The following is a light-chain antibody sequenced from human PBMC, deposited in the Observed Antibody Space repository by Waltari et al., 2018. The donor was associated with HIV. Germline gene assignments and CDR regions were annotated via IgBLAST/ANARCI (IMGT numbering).Light chain of an antibody. CDR2: GAS. CDR3: QQSYRTPLS. Sequence: IQMTQSPSSLSASVGDRVTIPCRAGQTISTYLNWYQQRPGKAPKLLIYGASSLQSGVPSRFSGSGSGTDFILTIRSLQPEDFATYYCQQSYRTPLSFGQGTKLEIK. CDR1: QTISTY. V-gene: IGKV1-39*01. J-gene: IGKJ2*03.